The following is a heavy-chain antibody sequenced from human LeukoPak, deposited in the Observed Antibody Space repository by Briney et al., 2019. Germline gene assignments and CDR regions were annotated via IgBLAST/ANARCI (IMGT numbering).Heavy chain of an antibody. D-gene: IGHD6-13*01. J-gene: IGHJ4*02. V-gene: IGHV4-59*01. CDR3: VKTAGRDGLAPPY. Sequence: PSETLSLTCIVSGGSITSSYWSWIRQPPGKGLEWIGYVYYSGITNYNPSLKSRVTISIDTSKNQFSLKLNSVTAADTAVYYCVKTAGRDGLAPPYRGQGTLVTVSS. CDR1: GGSITSSY. CDR2: VYYSGIT.